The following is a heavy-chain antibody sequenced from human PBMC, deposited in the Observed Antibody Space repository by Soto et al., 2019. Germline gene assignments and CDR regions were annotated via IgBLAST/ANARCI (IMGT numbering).Heavy chain of an antibody. J-gene: IGHJ4*02. CDR2: IYYSGST. D-gene: IGHD2-15*01. CDR1: GGSISSVNYY. V-gene: IGHV4-39*01. CDR3: ARHTRAGSFDY. Sequence: SETLSLTCTVSGGSISSVNYYWSWIRRHPGKGLEWIGSIYYSGSTYYNPSLKSRVTISVDTSKNQFSLKLSSVTAADTAVYYCARHTRAGSFDYWGQGTLVTVSS.